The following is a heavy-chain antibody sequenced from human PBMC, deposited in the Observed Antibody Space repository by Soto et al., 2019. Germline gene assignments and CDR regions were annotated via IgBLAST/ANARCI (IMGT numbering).Heavy chain of an antibody. V-gene: IGHV1-69*13. CDR3: ARRFTIFGVVTPIGYFDY. J-gene: IGHJ4*02. CDR1: GGSFSSYS. D-gene: IGHD3-3*01. CDR2: IIPIFGTA. Sequence: SVKVSCKASGGSFSSYSISWVRQAPGQGLAWMGGIIPIFGTAHYAQKPQGRVTITADESTSTAYMELSSLRSEDTAVYYCARRFTIFGVVTPIGYFDYWGQGTLVTVSS.